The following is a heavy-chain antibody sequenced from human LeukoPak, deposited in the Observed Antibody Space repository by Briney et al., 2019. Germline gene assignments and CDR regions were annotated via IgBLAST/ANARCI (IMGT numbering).Heavy chain of an antibody. J-gene: IGHJ4*02. V-gene: IGHV1-2*02. D-gene: IGHD2/OR15-2a*01. CDR3: VREGEGPLSKDFDY. CDR2: IGPHSTFT. Sequence: ATVKVSCKSSGFTFTDHYIHWVRQGPGQGHEWMGYIGPHSTFTSSPQEFQGRVTMTRDASMSTAYMELTRLTSDDTAVYYCVREGEGPLSKDFDYWGQGTLVTVSS. CDR1: GFTFTDHY.